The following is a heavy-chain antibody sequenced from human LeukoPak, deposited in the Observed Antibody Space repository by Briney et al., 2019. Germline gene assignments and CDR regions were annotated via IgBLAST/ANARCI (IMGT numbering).Heavy chain of an antibody. D-gene: IGHD3-3*01. CDR2: IYYSGST. CDR3: ARKSWYYVFWSGYYNGYFDY. V-gene: IGHV4-59*08. CDR1: GGSISSYY. Sequence: PSETLSLTCTVSGGSISSYYWSWIRQPPGKGLEWIGYIYYSGSTNYNPSLKSRVTISVDTSKNQFSLKLSSVTAADTAVYYCARKSWYYVFWSGYYNGYFDYGGQGPLVTVSS. J-gene: IGHJ4*02.